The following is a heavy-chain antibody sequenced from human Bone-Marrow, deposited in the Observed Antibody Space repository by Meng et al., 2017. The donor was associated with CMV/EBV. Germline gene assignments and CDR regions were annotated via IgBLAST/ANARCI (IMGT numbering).Heavy chain of an antibody. V-gene: IGHV4-34*01. J-gene: IGHJ4*02. D-gene: IGHD1/OR15-1a*01. CDR1: GESFSGHY. CDR2: IKDSGSA. CDR3: VRDKSSLGTPRRFFDS. Sequence: SETLSLTCAVYGESFSGHYWSWVRQTPEKGLEWIGEIKDSGSANHNPFLKSRVVVSADTSKNQFSLRLTSVTAADTAIYYCVRDKSSLGTPRRFFDSWGQGTLVTVSS.